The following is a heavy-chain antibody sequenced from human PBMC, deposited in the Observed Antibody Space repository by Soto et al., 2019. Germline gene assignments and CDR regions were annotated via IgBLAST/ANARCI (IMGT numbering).Heavy chain of an antibody. J-gene: IGHJ6*02. CDR3: ARGGGNSEYYYYYGMDV. D-gene: IGHD2-21*02. Sequence: ASVKVSCKVSGYTLTELSMHWVRQAPGKGLEWMGGFDPEDGETIYAQKFQGRVTMTEDTSTDTAYMELSSLRSEDTAVYYCARGGGNSEYYYYYGMDVWGQGTTVTVSS. CDR1: GYTLTELS. CDR2: FDPEDGET. V-gene: IGHV1-24*01.